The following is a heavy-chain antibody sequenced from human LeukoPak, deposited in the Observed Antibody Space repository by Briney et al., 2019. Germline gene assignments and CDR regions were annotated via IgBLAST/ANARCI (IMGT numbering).Heavy chain of an antibody. D-gene: IGHD3-22*01. V-gene: IGHV3-74*01. J-gene: IGHJ3*02. CDR3: AHYDSSSYHAFDI. CDR1: GFTFSSYW. Sequence: GGSLRLSCAASGFTFSSYWMHWVRQAPGKGLVWVSRINSDGSSRSYADSVKGRFTISRDNAKSTLYLQMNSLRAEDTAVYYCAHYDSSSYHAFDIWGQGTMVTVSS. CDR2: INSDGSSR.